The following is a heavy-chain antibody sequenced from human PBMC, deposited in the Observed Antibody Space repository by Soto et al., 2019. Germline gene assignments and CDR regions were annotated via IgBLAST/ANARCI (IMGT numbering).Heavy chain of an antibody. D-gene: IGHD1-26*01. J-gene: IGHJ6*03. Sequence: SETLSLTCAFYGGSFSGYYWSWIRQPPGKGLEWIGEINHSGSTNYNPSLKSRVTISVDTSKNQFSLKLSSVTAADTAVYYCARGVGRGNYYYYYMDVWGKGTTVTVSS. CDR3: ARGVGRGNYYYYYMDV. V-gene: IGHV4-34*01. CDR2: INHSGST. CDR1: GGSFSGYY.